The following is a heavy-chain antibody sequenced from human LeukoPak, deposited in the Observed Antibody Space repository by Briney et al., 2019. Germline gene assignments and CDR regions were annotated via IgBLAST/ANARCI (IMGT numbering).Heavy chain of an antibody. J-gene: IGHJ4*02. CDR3: ATYSTVTTTFDY. CDR1: GYTFTSYG. V-gene: IGHV1-24*01. CDR2: FDPEDGET. Sequence: ASVKVSCKASGYTFTSYGISWVRQAPGQGLEWMGGFDPEDGETIYAQKFQGRVTMTEDTSTDTAYMELSSLRSEDTAVYYCATYSTVTTTFDYWGQGTLVTVSS. D-gene: IGHD4-17*01.